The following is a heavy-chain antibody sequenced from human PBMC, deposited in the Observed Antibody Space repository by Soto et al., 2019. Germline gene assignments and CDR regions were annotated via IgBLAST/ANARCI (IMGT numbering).Heavy chain of an antibody. CDR1: GFTFSSYS. J-gene: IGHJ6*03. V-gene: IGHV3-21*01. D-gene: IGHD1-1*01. CDR2: ISSSSSYI. CDR3: ARDGYGTTDPNLPKDYYYYYYMDV. Sequence: GGSLRLSCAASGFTFSSYSMNWVRQAPGKGLEWVSSISSSSSYIYYADSVKGRFTISRDNAKNSLYLQMNSLRAEDTAVYYCARDGYGTTDPNLPKDYYYYYYMDVWGKGTTVTVSS.